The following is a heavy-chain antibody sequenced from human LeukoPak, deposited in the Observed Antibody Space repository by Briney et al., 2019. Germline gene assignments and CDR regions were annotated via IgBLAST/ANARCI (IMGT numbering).Heavy chain of an antibody. V-gene: IGHV3-15*01. CDR2: VKSKTDGGTT. J-gene: IGHJ4*02. Sequence: GGSLRLSCAASGFTFNNDCMSWVRQAPGKGLEWVGHVKSKTDGGTTDYAAPVKDRFTISRDDSKNTVYLQMNSLKTEDTGLYYCTTVGYSYGSVRRGQGTLVTVSS. CDR3: TTVGYSYGSVR. D-gene: IGHD5-18*01. CDR1: GFTFNNDC.